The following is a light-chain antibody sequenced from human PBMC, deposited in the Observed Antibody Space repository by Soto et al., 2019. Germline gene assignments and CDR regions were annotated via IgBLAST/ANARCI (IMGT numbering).Light chain of an antibody. J-gene: IGKJ2*01. CDR2: GAS. CDR3: QQYDSAPDT. V-gene: IGKV3-20*01. CDR1: QSVRRNY. Sequence: EIVLTQSPGTLSLSPGERATLSCRASQSVRRNYLAWYQQKPGQAPRLLINGASSRATGIPDRFSGSGSGTDFTLTISRLEPEDFAVYYCQQYDSAPDTFGQGTKLEIK.